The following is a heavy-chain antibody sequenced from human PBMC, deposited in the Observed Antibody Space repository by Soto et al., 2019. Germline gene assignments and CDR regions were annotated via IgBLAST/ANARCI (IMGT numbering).Heavy chain of an antibody. CDR1: GFTVSSNY. CDR2: IYSGGST. J-gene: IGHJ4*02. Sequence: EVQLVESGGGLVQPGGSLRLSCEASGFTVSSNYMSWVRQAPGKGLEWVSVIYSGGSTYYADSVKGRFTISRDNSKNTLYLQMNSLRAEDTAVYYWARDQKFHSGYDLPISVEYWGQGTLVTVSS. D-gene: IGHD5-12*01. CDR3: ARDQKFHSGYDLPISVEY. V-gene: IGHV3-66*01.